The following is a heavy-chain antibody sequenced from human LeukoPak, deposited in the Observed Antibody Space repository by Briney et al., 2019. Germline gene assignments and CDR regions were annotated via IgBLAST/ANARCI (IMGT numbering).Heavy chain of an antibody. J-gene: IGHJ4*02. D-gene: IGHD6-13*01. CDR3: XXXXIVAAPDY. CDR2: ISGSGGST. V-gene: IGHV3-23*01. CDR1: GFTFSTYA. Sequence: GGSLRLSCAASGFTFSTYAMTRVRQAPGKGLEWVSSISGSGGSTYYADSVKGRFTISRDNSKNTVYLQMNSLRAEDTAVYYCXXXXIVAAPDYWGQGTLVTVS.